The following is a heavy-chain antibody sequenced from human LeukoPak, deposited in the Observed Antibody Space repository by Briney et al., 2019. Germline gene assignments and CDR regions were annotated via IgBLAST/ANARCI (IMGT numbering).Heavy chain of an antibody. CDR1: GFTFSSYA. CDR2: ISGSGGST. V-gene: IGHV3-23*01. J-gene: IGHJ4*02. CDR3: AKYYYDGTGSNLFDY. Sequence: GGSLRLSCAASGFTFSSYAISWVRQAPGKGLEWVSAISGSGGSTYYADSVKGRFTISRDNSKNTLYLQMSSLRGEDRAVYYCAKYYYDGTGSNLFDYWGQGTLVTVSS. D-gene: IGHD3-22*01.